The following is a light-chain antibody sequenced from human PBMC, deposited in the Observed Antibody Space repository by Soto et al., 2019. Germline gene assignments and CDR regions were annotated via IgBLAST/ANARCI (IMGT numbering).Light chain of an antibody. Sequence: QSVLTQPPSASGNPGQTVTISCSGSSFNIGFNYVYWYQQLPGMAPKLLIHSNDERPSGVPDRFSGSKSGTSASLAISGLRSEDEAEYYCAAWDDSLSGGVFGTGTKLTVL. CDR2: SND. CDR3: AAWDDSLSGGV. V-gene: IGLV1-47*02. CDR1: SFNIGFNY. J-gene: IGLJ1*01.